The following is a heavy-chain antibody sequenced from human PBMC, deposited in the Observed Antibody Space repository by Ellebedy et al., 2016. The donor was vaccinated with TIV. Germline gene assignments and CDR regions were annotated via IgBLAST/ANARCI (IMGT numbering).Heavy chain of an antibody. V-gene: IGHV3-74*01. J-gene: IGHJ6*03. D-gene: IGHD2-2*01. CDR2: INSDGSST. CDR3: ARGSISCRFCSMDV. CDR1: GFTFRNYW. Sequence: GESLKISCAASGFTFRNYWMHWVRQAPGKGLVWVSRINSDGSSTDYADSVKGRFTISRDNAKNTLYLQVNSLRAEDTSVYYCARGSISCRFCSMDVWGKGTTVTVSS.